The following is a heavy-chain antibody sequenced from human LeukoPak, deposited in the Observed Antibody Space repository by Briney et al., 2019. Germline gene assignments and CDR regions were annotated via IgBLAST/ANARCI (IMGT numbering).Heavy chain of an antibody. Sequence: ASVKASCKASGYTFTGYYMHWVRQAPGQGLEWMGWINPNSGGTNYAQKFQGRVTMTRDTSIGTAYMELSRLRSDDTAVYYCARDFSHYDILTGYHYYFDYWGQGTLVTVSS. J-gene: IGHJ4*02. CDR2: INPNSGGT. CDR1: GYTFTGYY. D-gene: IGHD3-9*01. V-gene: IGHV1-2*02. CDR3: ARDFSHYDILTGYHYYFDY.